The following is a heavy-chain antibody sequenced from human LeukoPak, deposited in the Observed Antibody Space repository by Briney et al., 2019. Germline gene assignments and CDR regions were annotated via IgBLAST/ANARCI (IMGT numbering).Heavy chain of an antibody. CDR1: GGSIYSYY. Sequence: SETLSLTCTVSGGSIYSYYWSWIRQPPGKGLEWIGYIYYSGSTNYNPSLKSRVTISVDTSKNQFSLKLSSVTAADTAVYYCARSTPSITLDPWGQGTLVTVSS. CDR2: IYYSGST. CDR3: ARSTPSITLDP. V-gene: IGHV4-59*08. J-gene: IGHJ5*02. D-gene: IGHD1-14*01.